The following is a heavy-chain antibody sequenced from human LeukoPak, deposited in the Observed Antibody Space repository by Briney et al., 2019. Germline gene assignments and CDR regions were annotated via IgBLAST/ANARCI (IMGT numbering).Heavy chain of an antibody. CDR3: ARAYRRFYYYGSGSWYY. CDR2: IYSSGST. V-gene: IGHV4-59*12. J-gene: IGHJ4*02. Sequence: SETLSLTCTVSGGSISSYHWSWIRQPPGKGLECIGYIYSSGSTNYNPSLKSRVTISVDTSKNQFSLKLSSVTAADTAVYYCARAYRRFYYYGSGSWYYWGQGTLVTVSS. D-gene: IGHD3-10*01. CDR1: GGSISSYH.